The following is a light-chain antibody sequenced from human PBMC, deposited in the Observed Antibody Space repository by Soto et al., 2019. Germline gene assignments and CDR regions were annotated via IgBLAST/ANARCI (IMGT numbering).Light chain of an antibody. Sequence: DIVMTQSPDSLAVSLGGSATINCKSSQRVLYSSNNKKYLAWYQQKPGQSPKLLIYWASTRESGVPDRFSGSGSGTDFTLTISSLQAEDVAVYYCHQYYSTPPTFGQGTKVEIK. CDR1: QRVLYSSNNKKY. J-gene: IGKJ1*01. V-gene: IGKV4-1*01. CDR2: WAS. CDR3: HQYYSTPPT.